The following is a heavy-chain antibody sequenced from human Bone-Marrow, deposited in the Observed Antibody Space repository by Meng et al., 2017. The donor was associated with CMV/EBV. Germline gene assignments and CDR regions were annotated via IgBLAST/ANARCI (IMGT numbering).Heavy chain of an antibody. V-gene: IGHV1-18*01. CDR2: ISAYNGKT. Sequence: ASVKVSCKASGYTFTSYGFNWVRQAPGQGLEWMGWISAYNGKTYYAQDLQGRATMTTDRSTSTAYMELRSLRSDDTPVYYCARTEAHYNLNDYWGQGTLVTASS. J-gene: IGHJ4*02. CDR1: GYTFTSYG. D-gene: IGHD1-1*01. CDR3: ARTEAHYNLNDY.